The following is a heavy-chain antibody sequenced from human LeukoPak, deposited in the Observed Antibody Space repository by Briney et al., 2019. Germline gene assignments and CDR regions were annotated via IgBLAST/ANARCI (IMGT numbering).Heavy chain of an antibody. V-gene: IGHV3-21*01. CDR2: ISSSSSYI. D-gene: IGHD2-15*01. CDR1: GFTFSSYS. CDR3: ARQVVAAPAQFDY. Sequence: PGGSLRLSCAASGFTFSSYSMNSVRQAPGRGLGWVSSISSSSSYIYYADAVTGQLTISRDNAKNSLYLQMNSLRGEDTAVYYCARQVVAAPAQFDYWGQGTLVTVSS. J-gene: IGHJ4*02.